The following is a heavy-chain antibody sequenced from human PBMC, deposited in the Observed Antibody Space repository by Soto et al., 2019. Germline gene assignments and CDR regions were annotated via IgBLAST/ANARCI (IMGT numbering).Heavy chain of an antibody. Sequence: SETLSLTCTVSGGSVTNSSYYWGWIRQSPGKGLEWIGSVYYRGRSYSKSSVKSRVTISVDTSKNRFSLSLNSVTASDTAVYFCVSQRTTVPTQAYFDYWGPGXLVTVYS. D-gene: IGHD4-17*01. J-gene: IGHJ4*02. CDR2: VYYRGRS. CDR1: GGSVTNSSYY. CDR3: VSQRTTVPTQAYFDY. V-gene: IGHV4-39*01.